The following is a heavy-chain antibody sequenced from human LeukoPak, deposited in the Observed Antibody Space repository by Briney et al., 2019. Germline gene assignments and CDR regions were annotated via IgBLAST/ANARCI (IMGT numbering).Heavy chain of an antibody. CDR3: AKDRTVGASYWYFDL. V-gene: IGHV3-30*18. D-gene: IGHD1-26*01. CDR1: GFTFSSYG. CDR2: ISYDGSNK. Sequence: GGSLRLSCAASGFTFSSYGMHWVRQAPGKGLEWVAVISYDGSNKYYADSVKGRFTISRDSSRNTLFLHMNTLRAEDTAIYYCAKDRTVGASYWYFDLWGRGTLVTVSS. J-gene: IGHJ2*01.